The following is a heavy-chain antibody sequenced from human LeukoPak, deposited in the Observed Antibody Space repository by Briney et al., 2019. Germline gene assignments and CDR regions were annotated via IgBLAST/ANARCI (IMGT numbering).Heavy chain of an antibody. CDR3: ARDWGMRSSTSRSEIDY. J-gene: IGHJ4*02. CDR2: IIPIFGTA. V-gene: IGHV1-69*06. Sequence: ASVKVSCKASGGTFSSYAISWVRQAPGQGLEWMGGIIPIFGTANYAQKFQGRVTIAADKSTSTAYMELSSLRSEDTAVYYCARDWGMRSSTSRSEIDYWGQGTLVTVSS. D-gene: IGHD2-2*01. CDR1: GGTFSSYA.